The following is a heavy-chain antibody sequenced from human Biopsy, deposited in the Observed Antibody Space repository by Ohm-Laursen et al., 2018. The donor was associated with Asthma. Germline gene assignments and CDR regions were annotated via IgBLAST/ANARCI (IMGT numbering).Heavy chain of an antibody. CDR2: MSFDGRQT. J-gene: IGHJ4*02. CDR3: AREGVAGTHIED. Sequence: SLRLSCAASGFAVSRDHMFWVRQAPGKGLEWVAVMSFDGRQTYYADSVKGRFTISRDNSKNTLYLQMNSLTAEDTAVYYCAREGVAGTHIEDWGQGTLVTVSS. D-gene: IGHD6-19*01. V-gene: IGHV3-30*03. CDR1: GFAVSRDH.